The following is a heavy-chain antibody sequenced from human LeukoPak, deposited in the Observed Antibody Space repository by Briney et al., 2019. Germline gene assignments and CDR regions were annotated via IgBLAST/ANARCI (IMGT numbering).Heavy chain of an antibody. CDR1: GGSFSGYY. D-gene: IGHD2-8*01. V-gene: IGHV4-34*01. Sequence: SETLSLTCAVYGGSFSGYYWSWIRQPPGKGLEWIGEINHSGSTNYNPSLKSRVTISVDTSKNQFSLKLSSVTAADTAVYYCARDRCTNGVCYTLDAFDIWGQGTMVTVSS. J-gene: IGHJ3*02. CDR3: ARDRCTNGVCYTLDAFDI. CDR2: INHSGST.